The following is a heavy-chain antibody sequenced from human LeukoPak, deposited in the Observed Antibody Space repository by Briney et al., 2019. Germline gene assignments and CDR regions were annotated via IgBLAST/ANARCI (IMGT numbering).Heavy chain of an antibody. V-gene: IGHV3-74*01. CDR2: INSDGSST. CDR3: ARWNGSGPFDY. J-gene: IGHJ4*02. D-gene: IGHD6-19*01. CDR1: GFTFSGFR. Sequence: PGGSLRLSGAASGFTFSGFRMHWVRQAPGKGLVWVSRINSDGSSTTYADSVKGRFTISRDNANNTLYLQMNSLRAEDTAVYYCARWNGSGPFDYWGQGTLVTVSS.